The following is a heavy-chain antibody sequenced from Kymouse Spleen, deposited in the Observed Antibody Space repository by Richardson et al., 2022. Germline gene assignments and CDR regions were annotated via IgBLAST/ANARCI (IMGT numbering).Heavy chain of an antibody. CDR2: INHSGST. J-gene: IGHJ5*02. V-gene: IGHV4-34*01. Sequence: QVQLQQWGAGLLKPSETLSLTCAVYGGSFSGYYWSWIRQPPGKGLEWIGEINHSGSTNYNPSLKSRVTISVDTSKNQFSLKLSSVTAADTAVYYCARGRSSSWYNWFDPWGQGTLVTVSS. D-gene: IGHD6-13*01. CDR3: ARGRSSSWYNWFDP. CDR1: GGSFSGYY.